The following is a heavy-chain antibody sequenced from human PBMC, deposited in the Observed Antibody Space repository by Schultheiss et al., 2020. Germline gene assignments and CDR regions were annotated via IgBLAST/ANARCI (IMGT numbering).Heavy chain of an antibody. J-gene: IGHJ4*02. CDR3: ARLRGWELARFDY. CDR1: GGSISSYY. CDR2: IYYSGST. Sequence: SETLSLTCTVSGGSISSYYWSWIRQPAGKGLEWIGSIYYSGSTYYNPSLKSRVTISVDTSKNQFSLKLSSVTAADTAVYYCARLRGWELARFDYWGQGTLVTVPS. D-gene: IGHD1-26*01. V-gene: IGHV4-59*04.